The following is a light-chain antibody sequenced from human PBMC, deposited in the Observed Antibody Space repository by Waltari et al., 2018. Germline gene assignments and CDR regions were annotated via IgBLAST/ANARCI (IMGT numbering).Light chain of an antibody. J-gene: IGKJ4*01. Sequence: EIVLTQSPATLSLSPGERATLSCRASQSVSNFLAWYQQKPGQAPRLLIYDASRRAAGIPARFSGSGSGTDFTLTISRLEPEDFAVFYYQQRTNWPLTFGGGTKLEVK. CDR2: DAS. CDR3: QQRTNWPLT. CDR1: QSVSNF. V-gene: IGKV3-11*01.